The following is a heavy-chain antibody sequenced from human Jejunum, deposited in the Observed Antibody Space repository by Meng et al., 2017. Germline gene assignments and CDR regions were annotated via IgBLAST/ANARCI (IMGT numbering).Heavy chain of an antibody. V-gene: IGHV3-7*01. CDR1: GFTFRDYW. Sequence: GESLKISCAASGFTFRDYWMSWVRQTPGKGLEWVALIKEDGSDKNYVDSVKGRFAISRDNARNSLYLQMNSLRDEDTAIYYCARDPGWGALDIWGQGTTVTVS. CDR3: ARDPGWGALDI. J-gene: IGHJ3*02. D-gene: IGHD6-19*01. CDR2: IKEDGSDK.